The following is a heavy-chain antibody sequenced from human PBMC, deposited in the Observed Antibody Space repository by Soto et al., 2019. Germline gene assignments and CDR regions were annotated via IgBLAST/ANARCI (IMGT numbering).Heavy chain of an antibody. CDR2: ISSSGSTI. CDR1: GFTFSDYY. Sequence: VGSLRLSCAASGFTFSDYYMSWIRQAPGKGLEWVSYISSSGSTIYYADSVKGRFTISRDNAKNSLYLQMNSLRAGDTAVYYCAGSTTSIAARLWGQGTLVTVSS. J-gene: IGHJ4*02. CDR3: AGSTTSIAARL. D-gene: IGHD6-6*01. V-gene: IGHV3-11*01.